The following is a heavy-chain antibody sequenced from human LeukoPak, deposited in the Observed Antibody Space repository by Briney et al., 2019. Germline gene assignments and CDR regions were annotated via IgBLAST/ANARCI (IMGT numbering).Heavy chain of an antibody. CDR1: GDSIITSRYY. D-gene: IGHD2-21*02. Sequence: SETLSLTCTVSGDSIITSRYYWGWIRQPPGEGLEWVGSVYYSGSTYYNPSLKSRVVTSVDTSKKQFFLKVTSVIAADTAVYCCARVTSSGGVDNWGQGTLVTVSS. CDR2: VYYSGST. CDR3: ARVTSSGGVDN. J-gene: IGHJ4*02. V-gene: IGHV4-39*07.